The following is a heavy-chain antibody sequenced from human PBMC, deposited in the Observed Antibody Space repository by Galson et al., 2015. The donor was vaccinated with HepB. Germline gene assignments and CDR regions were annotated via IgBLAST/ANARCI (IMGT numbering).Heavy chain of an antibody. CDR3: AHRRIAAAAKYNWFDP. D-gene: IGHD6-13*01. V-gene: IGHV2-5*02. CDR2: IYWDDDK. Sequence: PALVKPTQTLTLTCTFSGFSLSTSGVGVGWIRQPPGKALEWLALIYWDDDKRYSPSLKSRLTITKDTSKNQVVLTMTNMDPVDTATYYCAHRRIAAAAKYNWFDPWGQGTLVTVSS. J-gene: IGHJ5*02. CDR1: GFSLSTSGVG.